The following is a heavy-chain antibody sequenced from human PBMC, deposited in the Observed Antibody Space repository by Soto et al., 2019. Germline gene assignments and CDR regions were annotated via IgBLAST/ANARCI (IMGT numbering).Heavy chain of an antibody. CDR3: ARVVPGSRYCSSTSSRQDI. D-gene: IGHD2-2*01. J-gene: IGHJ3*02. Sequence: KGLEWVSSISSSSSYIYYADSVKGRFTISRDNAKNSLYLQMNSLRAEDTAVYYWARVVPGSRYCSSTSSRQDIWGQATMRSGSS. V-gene: IGHV3-21*01. CDR2: ISSSSSYI.